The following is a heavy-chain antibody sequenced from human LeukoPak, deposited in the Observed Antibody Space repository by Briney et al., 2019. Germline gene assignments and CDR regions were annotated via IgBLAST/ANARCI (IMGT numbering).Heavy chain of an antibody. D-gene: IGHD6-19*01. Sequence: ASVKLSCKASGYTFTSYAMNWVREAPGQGLEWMGWINTNTGNPTYAQGFTGRFVFSLDTSVSTAYLQISSLKAEDTAVYYCARDSDSSGWATYYYYYMDVWGKGTTVTVSS. CDR3: ARDSDSSGWATYYYYYMDV. V-gene: IGHV7-4-1*02. J-gene: IGHJ6*03. CDR1: GYTFTSYA. CDR2: INTNTGNP.